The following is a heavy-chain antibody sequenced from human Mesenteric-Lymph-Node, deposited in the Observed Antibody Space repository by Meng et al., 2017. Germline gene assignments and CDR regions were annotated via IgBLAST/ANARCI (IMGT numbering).Heavy chain of an antibody. V-gene: IGHV4-30-4*08. Sequence: VPRHDSCPGLVRPPETLSLVYTVSGGSVSSGSYYWSWLRHPPGKGLELIGHIYYSGSTSYNPSLKSRVTISVDTSNNQFSLKLSSVTAADTAVYYCARVGWRQWSFDLWGRGTLVTVSS. CDR3: ARVGWRQWSFDL. CDR1: GGSVSSGSYY. CDR2: IYYSGST. J-gene: IGHJ2*01. D-gene: IGHD5-18*01.